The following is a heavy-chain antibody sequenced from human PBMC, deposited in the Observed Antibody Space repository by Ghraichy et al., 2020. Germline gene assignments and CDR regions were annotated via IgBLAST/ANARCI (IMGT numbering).Heavy chain of an antibody. CDR1: GGSISSYY. D-gene: IGHD3-16*01. CDR3: AGGHRNDYYYYSMDV. J-gene: IGHJ6*04. Sequence: SETLSLTCTVSGGSISSYYWSWIRQPPGKGLEWIGYIYYSGSTNYNPSLKSRVTISVATSKNQFSLRLRSVTTADTAVYYFAGGHRNDYYYYSMDVWGKGTTVTVSS. CDR2: IYYSGST. V-gene: IGHV4-59*01.